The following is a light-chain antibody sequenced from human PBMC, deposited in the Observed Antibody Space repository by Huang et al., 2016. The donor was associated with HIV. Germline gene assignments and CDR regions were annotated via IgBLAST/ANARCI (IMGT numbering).Light chain of an antibody. Sequence: EIVMTQSPGTLSVAPGERATLSCRASQNINTNLAWFQQKPGQAPRLLIYAASTRTADFPARFSGSGSRTEFTLTISSLQSEDIADYYCQQYNDWPRSFGQGTKVEIK. CDR3: QQYNDWPRS. CDR2: AAS. CDR1: QNINTN. V-gene: IGKV3-15*01. J-gene: IGKJ1*01.